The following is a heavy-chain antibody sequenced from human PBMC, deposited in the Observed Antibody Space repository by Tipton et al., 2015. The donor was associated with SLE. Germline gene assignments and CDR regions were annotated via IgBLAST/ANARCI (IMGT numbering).Heavy chain of an antibody. CDR1: GFTFSGSA. CDR2: IRSKANSYAT. Sequence: GSLRLSCAASGFTFSGSAMHWVRQASGKGLEWVGRIRSKANSYATAYAASVKGRFTISRDDSKNTAYLQMNSLKTEDTAVYYCTRRGELSLDYWGQGTLVTVSS. CDR3: TRRGELSLDY. D-gene: IGHD3-10*01. V-gene: IGHV3-73*01. J-gene: IGHJ4*02.